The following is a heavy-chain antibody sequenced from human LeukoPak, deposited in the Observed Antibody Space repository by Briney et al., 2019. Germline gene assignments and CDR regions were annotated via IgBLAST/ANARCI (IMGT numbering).Heavy chain of an antibody. Sequence: SETLSLTCTVSGGSISSHYWSWIRQPPGKALEWIGYILHSASTNYNPSLKSRVTISVDTSKSQFSLKLNSVTAADTAVYYCARDARYYGSSGYYAFDIWGQGTMVTVSS. CDR2: ILHSAST. V-gene: IGHV4-59*11. CDR1: GGSISSHY. CDR3: ARDARYYGSSGYYAFDI. D-gene: IGHD3-22*01. J-gene: IGHJ3*02.